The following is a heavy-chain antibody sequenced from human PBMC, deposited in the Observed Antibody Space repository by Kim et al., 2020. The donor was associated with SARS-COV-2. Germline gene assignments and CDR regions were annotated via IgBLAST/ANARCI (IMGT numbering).Heavy chain of an antibody. Sequence: SVKVSCKSSGGTFSSYAISWVRQAPGQGLEWMGRIIPILGIANYAQKFQGRVTITADKSTSTAYMELSSLRSEDTAVYYCASPEGGYGENYYYYYGMDVWGQGTTVTVSS. CDR1: GGTFSSYA. CDR2: IIPILGIA. D-gene: IGHD4-17*01. J-gene: IGHJ6*02. V-gene: IGHV1-69*04. CDR3: ASPEGGYGENYYYYYGMDV.